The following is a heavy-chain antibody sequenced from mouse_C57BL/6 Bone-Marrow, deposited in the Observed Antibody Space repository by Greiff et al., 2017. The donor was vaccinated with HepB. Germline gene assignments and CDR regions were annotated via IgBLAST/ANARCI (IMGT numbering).Heavy chain of an antibody. CDR3: ARPDYGNYAWFAY. CDR1: GFTFSDYG. Sequence: EVKLMESGGGLVQPGGSLKLSCAASGFTFSDYGMAWVRQAPRKGPEWVAFISNLAYSIYYADTVTGRFTISRENAKNTLYLEMSSLRSEDTAMYYCARPDYGNYAWFAYWGQGTLVTVSA. D-gene: IGHD2-1*01. J-gene: IGHJ3*01. CDR2: ISNLAYSI. V-gene: IGHV5-15*01.